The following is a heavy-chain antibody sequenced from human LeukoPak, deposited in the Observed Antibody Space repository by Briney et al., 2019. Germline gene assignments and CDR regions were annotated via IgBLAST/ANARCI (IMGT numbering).Heavy chain of an antibody. J-gene: IGHJ4*02. CDR3: AREGQWLFSFDY. CDR1: GFTFSSYA. D-gene: IGHD6-19*01. CDR2: ISYDGSNK. V-gene: IGHV3-30-3*01. Sequence: GGSLRLSCAASGFTFSSYAMHWVRQAPGKGLERVAVISYDGSNKYYADSVKGRFTISRDNSKNTLYLQMNSLRAEDTAVYYCAREGQWLFSFDYWGQGTLVTVSS.